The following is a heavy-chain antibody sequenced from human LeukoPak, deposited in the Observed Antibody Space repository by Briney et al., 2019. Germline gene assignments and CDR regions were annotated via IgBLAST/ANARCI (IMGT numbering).Heavy chain of an antibody. CDR2: IYYSGST. CDR3: AREKGPFDY. J-gene: IGHJ4*02. CDR1: GGSFSGYY. Sequence: SETLSLTCTVSGGSFSGYYWSWIRQPPGKGLEWIGSIYYSGSTYYNPSLKSRVTISVDTSKNQFSLKLSSVTAADTAVYYCAREKGPFDYWGQGTLVTVSS. V-gene: IGHV4-59*01.